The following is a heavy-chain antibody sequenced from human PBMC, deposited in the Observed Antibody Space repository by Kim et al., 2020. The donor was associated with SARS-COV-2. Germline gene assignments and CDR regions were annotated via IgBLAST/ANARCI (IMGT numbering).Heavy chain of an antibody. J-gene: IGHJ5*02. V-gene: IGHV3-43*02. CDR1: GFTFDDYA. CDR2: ISGDAGST. D-gene: IGHD6-19*01. Sequence: GGSLRLSCAASGFTFDDYAMHWVRQAPGKGLEWVSLISGDAGSTYYADSVKGRFTISRDNSKKSLYLQMNSLRTEETALYYCAKDWFSGWYGGTPVWFDPWGQGTLVTVSS. CDR3: AKDWFSGWYGGTPVWFDP.